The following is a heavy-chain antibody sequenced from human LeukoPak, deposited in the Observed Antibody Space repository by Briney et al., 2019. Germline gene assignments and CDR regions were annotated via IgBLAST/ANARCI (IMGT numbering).Heavy chain of an antibody. V-gene: IGHV3-23*01. CDR1: GFTFSSYA. J-gene: IGHJ4*02. CDR2: ISGSGGST. D-gene: IGHD3-16*01. CDR3: AKGYYDYVWGSYYFDY. Sequence: GGSLRLSCAASGFTFSSYAMSWVRQAPGKGLEWVSAISGSGGSTYYADSVKGRFTTSRDNSRDTLYLQMNSLRAEDTAVYYCAKGYYDYVWGSYYFDYWGQGTLVTASS.